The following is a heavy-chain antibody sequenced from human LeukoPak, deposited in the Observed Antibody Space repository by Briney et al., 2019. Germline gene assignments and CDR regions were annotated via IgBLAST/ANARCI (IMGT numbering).Heavy chain of an antibody. J-gene: IGHJ4*02. D-gene: IGHD3-10*01. Sequence: PGESLSLSCEASGFTFNTHAMSWVRQAPGKGPEWVASITCSSRTPYYTDSVKGRFTISRDNSKNTLYLQMNSLRGEDTAVYYCAKDRPNFYETSGSYYKIKGDLWGQGSLVTVSS. CDR1: GFTFNTHA. CDR3: AKDRPNFYETSGSYYKIKGDL. V-gene: IGHV3-23*01. CDR2: ITCSSRTP.